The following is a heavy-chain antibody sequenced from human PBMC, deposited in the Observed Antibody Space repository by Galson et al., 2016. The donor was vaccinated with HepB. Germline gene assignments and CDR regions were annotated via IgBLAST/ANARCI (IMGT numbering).Heavy chain of an antibody. J-gene: IGHJ3*02. D-gene: IGHD4-23*01. CDR3: ARIPYGGNGPFDI. V-gene: IGHV3-7*03. CDR2: IKEDGSDK. CDR1: GFTFKNHW. Sequence: LRLSCAASGFTFKNHWMNWVRQAPGKGLEWLANIKEDGSDKYYVASVKGRFTISRDNGKNSLYLQMISLRDEDTAVYYCARIPYGGNGPFDIWGQGTMVTVSS.